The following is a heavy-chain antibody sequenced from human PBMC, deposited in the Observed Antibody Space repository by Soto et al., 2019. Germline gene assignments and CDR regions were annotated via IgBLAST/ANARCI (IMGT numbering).Heavy chain of an antibody. V-gene: IGHV4-39*01. D-gene: IGHD3-10*01. CDR3: ARETGPLYGSGSWIDY. Sequence: QLQLQESGPGLVKPSETLSLTCTVSGGSISSSSYYWGWIRQPPGKGLEWIGSIYYSGSTYYNPSLKSRVTISVDTSKNQFSLKLSSVTAADTAVYYCARETGPLYGSGSWIDYWGQGTLVTVSS. J-gene: IGHJ4*02. CDR1: GGSISSSSYY. CDR2: IYYSGST.